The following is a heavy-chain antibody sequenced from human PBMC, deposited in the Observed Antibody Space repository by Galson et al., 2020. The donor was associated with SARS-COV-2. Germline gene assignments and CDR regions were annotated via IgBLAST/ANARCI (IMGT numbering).Heavy chain of an antibody. Sequence: GESLKISCAASGFIFRQYDFSWVRQAPGQGLEWVSQIEYNGEVTKYLDSVKGRFTVSRDNSKNILYLQMDNLRAGDTAVYFCAKHNVRAYDYWGQGILVTVSS. V-gene: IGHV3-23*01. D-gene: IGHD3-10*02. CDR2: IEYNGEVT. CDR3: AKHNVRAYDY. J-gene: IGHJ4*02. CDR1: GFIFRQYD.